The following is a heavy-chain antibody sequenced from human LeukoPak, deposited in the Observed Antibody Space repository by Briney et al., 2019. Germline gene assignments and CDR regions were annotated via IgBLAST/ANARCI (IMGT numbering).Heavy chain of an antibody. D-gene: IGHD1-1*01. CDR2: ISAYNGNT. Sequence: ASVKVSCKASGGTFSSYAISWVRQAPGQGLEWMGWISAYNGNTNYAQKLQGRVTMTTDTSTSTAYMELGSLRSDDTAVYYCTTSLAGAFDIWGQGTMVTVSS. CDR1: GGTFSSYA. J-gene: IGHJ3*02. CDR3: TTSLAGAFDI. V-gene: IGHV1-18*01.